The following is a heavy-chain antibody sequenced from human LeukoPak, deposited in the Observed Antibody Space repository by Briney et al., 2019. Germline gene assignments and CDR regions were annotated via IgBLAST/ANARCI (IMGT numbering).Heavy chain of an antibody. V-gene: IGHV4-4*07. Sequence: SETLSLTCTVSGVSISTSYWSWIRQPAGKGLEWIGRIYTSGSTNYNPSLKSRVTMSVDTSKNQFSLNLNSVTAADTAVYYCARSPLIPSGWLGFDSWGQGTLVAVSS. CDR1: GVSISTSY. D-gene: IGHD6-19*01. CDR3: ARSPLIPSGWLGFDS. J-gene: IGHJ4*02. CDR2: IYTSGST.